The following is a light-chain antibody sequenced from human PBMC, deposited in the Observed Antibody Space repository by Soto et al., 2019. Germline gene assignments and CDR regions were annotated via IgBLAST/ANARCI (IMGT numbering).Light chain of an antibody. CDR3: QQYSSIPYT. V-gene: IGKV1-39*01. CDR1: QSISSH. CDR2: TTS. Sequence: DIQMTQSPSSLSASVGDRVTISCRASQSISSHLNWYQQKPGKAPKFLIYTTSSLRSGVPSRFSGSGSGTDFTLTISSLQPEDFATYYCQQYSSIPYTFGQGTKLEVK. J-gene: IGKJ2*01.